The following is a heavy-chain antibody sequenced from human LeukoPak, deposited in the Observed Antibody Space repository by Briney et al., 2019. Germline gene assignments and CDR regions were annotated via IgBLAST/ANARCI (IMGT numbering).Heavy chain of an antibody. CDR2: IIPIFGTA. J-gene: IGHJ5*02. D-gene: IGHD2-15*01. CDR3: ARGPGCSGGSCYSGWFDP. Sequence: SVKVSCKASGGTFISYAISWVRQAPGQGLEWMGGIIPIFGTANYAQKFQGRVTITADESTSTAYMELSSLRSEDTAVYYCARGPGCSGGSCYSGWFDPWGQGTLVTVSS. CDR1: GGTFISYA. V-gene: IGHV1-69*13.